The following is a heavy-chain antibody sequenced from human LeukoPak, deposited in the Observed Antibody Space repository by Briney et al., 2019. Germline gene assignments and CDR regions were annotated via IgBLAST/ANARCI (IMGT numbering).Heavy chain of an antibody. CDR2: VNPNSGGT. D-gene: IGHD3-10*01. Sequence: GASVKVSCKASGYTFTGYYMHWVRQAPGQGLEWMGWVNPNSGGTNYAQKFQGRVTMTRDTSISTAYMELSRLRSDDTAVYYCARDLTVLWFGELSRNLDYWGQGTLVTVSS. CDR1: GYTFTGYY. CDR3: ARDLTVLWFGELSRNLDY. J-gene: IGHJ4*02. V-gene: IGHV1-2*02.